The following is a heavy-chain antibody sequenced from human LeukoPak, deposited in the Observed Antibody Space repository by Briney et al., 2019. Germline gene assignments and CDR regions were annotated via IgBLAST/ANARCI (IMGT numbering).Heavy chain of an antibody. J-gene: IGHJ5*01. CDR3: ARGRNLEWFDY. CDR1: GGSLSTGGYY. V-gene: IGHV4-31*03. D-gene: IGHD3-3*01. Sequence: SGPTLVNPSQTLSLTCTVSGGSLSTGGYYWTWIRQHPGKGLEWIGYIYNSGTTYYNPSLESRVTISVDTSKNQFSLKLNSVTAADTAVYYCARGRNLEWFDYWGQGTLVTVSS. CDR2: IYNSGTT.